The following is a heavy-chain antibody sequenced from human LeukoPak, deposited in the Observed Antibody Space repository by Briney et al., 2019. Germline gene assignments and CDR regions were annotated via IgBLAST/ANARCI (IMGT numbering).Heavy chain of an antibody. CDR1: GISSYW. CDR3: SRDLAY. Sequence: GGCLRLSCAASGISSYWMYWVRQVPGKGLVWVSRINSDGSTTSYADSVKGRFTISRDNAKNTLHLQMNSLRAEDTAVYYCSRDLAYWGQGTLVTVSS. V-gene: IGHV3-74*01. CDR2: INSDGSTT. J-gene: IGHJ4*02.